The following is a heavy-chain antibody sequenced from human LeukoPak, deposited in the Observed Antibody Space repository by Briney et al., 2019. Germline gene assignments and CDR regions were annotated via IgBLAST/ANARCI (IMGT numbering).Heavy chain of an antibody. Sequence: GGSLRLSCTASGFTLGDYAMSWVRQAPGKGLEWVGLIRSKAYGGTTEYAASVKGRFTISRDDSKSIAYLQMNSLKTEDTAVYYCTRGSPTTSDYYYDSSGYYYDLDYWGQGTLVTVSS. J-gene: IGHJ4*02. CDR2: IRSKAYGGTT. D-gene: IGHD3-22*01. CDR1: GFTLGDYA. CDR3: TRGSPTTSDYYYDSSGYYYDLDY. V-gene: IGHV3-49*04.